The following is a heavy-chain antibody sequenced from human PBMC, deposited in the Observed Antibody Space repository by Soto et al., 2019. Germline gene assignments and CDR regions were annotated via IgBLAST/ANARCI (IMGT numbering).Heavy chain of an antibody. V-gene: IGHV1-2*06. Sequence: GASVKVSCKTSGYIFTGYFIHWVRQTPGQGLQWMGRITPNSGDTKYGQTFQGRVTFTSDTSTSTADMELSGLRSDDTALHHCVRWGYGSNSLEFWGQGTLVTVSS. CDR2: ITPNSGDT. D-gene: IGHD4-17*01. CDR1: GYIFTGYF. J-gene: IGHJ4*02. CDR3: VRWGYGSNSLEF.